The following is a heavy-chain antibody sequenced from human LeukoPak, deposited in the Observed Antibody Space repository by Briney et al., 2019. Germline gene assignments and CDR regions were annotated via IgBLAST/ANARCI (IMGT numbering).Heavy chain of an antibody. CDR3: ARGGYYYDSSGYYYPMLFDY. J-gene: IGHJ4*02. Sequence: PSETLSLTCTVAGGSISSYYWSWVRQPPGKGLEWIGYIYYSGSTNYNPSLKSRVTISVDTSKNQFSLKLSSVTAADTAVYYCARGGYYYDSSGYYYPMLFDYWGQGTLVTVSS. D-gene: IGHD3-22*01. CDR2: IYYSGST. V-gene: IGHV4-59*01. CDR1: GGSISSYY.